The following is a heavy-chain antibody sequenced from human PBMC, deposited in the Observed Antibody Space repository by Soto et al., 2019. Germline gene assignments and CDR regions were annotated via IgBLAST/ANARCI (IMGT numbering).Heavy chain of an antibody. CDR2: INPSGGST. CDR1: GYTFTSYY. V-gene: IGHV1-46*01. CDR3: ARAPVDTAMIYNFDY. D-gene: IGHD5-18*01. J-gene: IGHJ4*02. Sequence: ASVKVSCKASGYTFTSYYMHWVRQAPGQGLEWMGIINPSGGSTSYAQKFQGRVTMTRDTSTSTVYMGLSSLRSEDTAVYYCARAPVDTAMIYNFDYWGQGTLVTVS.